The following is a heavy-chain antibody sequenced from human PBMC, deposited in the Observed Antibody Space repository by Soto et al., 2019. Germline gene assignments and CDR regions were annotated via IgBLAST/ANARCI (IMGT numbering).Heavy chain of an antibody. V-gene: IGHV1-69*02. CDR1: GGTFSSYT. CDR2: IIPILGIA. J-gene: IGHJ3*02. CDR3: ASLAVADDAFDI. D-gene: IGHD6-19*01. Sequence: EASVKVSCKASGGTFSSYTISWVRQAPGQGLEWMGRIIPILGIANYAQKFQGRGTITADKSTSTAYMELSSLRSEDTAVYYCASLAVADDAFDIWGQGTMVTVSS.